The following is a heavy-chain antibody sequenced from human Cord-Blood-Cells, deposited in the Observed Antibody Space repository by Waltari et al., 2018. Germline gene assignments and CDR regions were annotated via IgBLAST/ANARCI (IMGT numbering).Heavy chain of an antibody. D-gene: IGHD4-17*01. J-gene: IGHJ2*01. CDR2: ISGSGGST. Sequence: EVQLLESGGGLVQPGGSLRLSCAASGFTFSSYAMSWVRQAPGKGLESVSAISGSGGSTYYADSVKGRFTISRDNSKNTLYLQMNSLRAEDTAVYYCAKDPGGDYWYFDLWGRGTLVTVSS. V-gene: IGHV3-23*01. CDR1: GFTFSSYA. CDR3: AKDPGGDYWYFDL.